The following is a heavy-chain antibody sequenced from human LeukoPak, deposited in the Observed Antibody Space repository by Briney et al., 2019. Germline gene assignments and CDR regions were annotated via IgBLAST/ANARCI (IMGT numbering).Heavy chain of an antibody. V-gene: IGHV3-23*01. D-gene: IGHD6-13*01. J-gene: IGHJ4*02. CDR2: ISNSGDTT. Sequence: PGGTLTLSCAGSGCTFSTYAMTWVRQAPGKGLEWVSAISNSGDTTYYADSVKGRFSISRDSSKNTLFLQMNSLRAEDTAVYYCAKGASSTALVTLYYWGQGTLVTVSS. CDR1: GCTFSTYA. CDR3: AKGASSTALVTLYY.